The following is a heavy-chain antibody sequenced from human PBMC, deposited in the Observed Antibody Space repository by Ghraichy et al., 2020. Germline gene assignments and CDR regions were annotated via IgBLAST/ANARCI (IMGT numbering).Heavy chain of an antibody. J-gene: IGHJ6*02. CDR1: GGSVSSGSYY. Sequence: SETLSLTCTVSGGSVSSGSYYWSWIRQPPGKGLEWIGYIYYSGSTNYNPSLKSRVTISVDTSKNQFSLKLSSVTAADTAVYYCARTRNTVVTPYYYYGMDVWGQGTTVTVSS. V-gene: IGHV4-61*01. CDR2: IYYSGST. D-gene: IGHD4-23*01. CDR3: ARTRNTVVTPYYYYGMDV.